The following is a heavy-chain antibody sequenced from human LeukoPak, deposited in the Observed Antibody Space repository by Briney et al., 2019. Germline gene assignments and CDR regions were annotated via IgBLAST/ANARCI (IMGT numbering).Heavy chain of an antibody. V-gene: IGHV3-30*02. CDR2: IRYDGSNK. Sequence: GGSLRLSCAASGLTFSSYGMPWVRQAPGKGLEWVAFIRYDGSNKYYADSVKGRFTISRDNSKNTLYLQMNSLRAEDTAVYYCAKDRSQRDIAAAGLFDYWGQGTLVTVSS. J-gene: IGHJ4*02. CDR3: AKDRSQRDIAAAGLFDY. D-gene: IGHD6-13*01. CDR1: GLTFSSYG.